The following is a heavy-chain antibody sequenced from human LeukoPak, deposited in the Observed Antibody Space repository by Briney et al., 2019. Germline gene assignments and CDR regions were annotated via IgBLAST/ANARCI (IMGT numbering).Heavy chain of an antibody. CDR2: VIPIFGTS. CDR3: ASGIVVVPAAIPHYYYYYMDV. Sequence: SVKVSCKASGGGFGNYGITWVRQAPGQGLEWVGGVIPIFGTSIYAPKFQAGVTITADESTSTAYMELSSLRSEDTAVYYCASGIVVVPAAIPHYYYYYMDVWGKGTTVTVSS. D-gene: IGHD2-2*01. V-gene: IGHV1-69*13. CDR1: GGGFGNYG. J-gene: IGHJ6*03.